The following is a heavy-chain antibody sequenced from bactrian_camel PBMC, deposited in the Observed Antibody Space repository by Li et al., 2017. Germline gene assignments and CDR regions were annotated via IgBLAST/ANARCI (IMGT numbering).Heavy chain of an antibody. CDR2: IYLDGRDT. D-gene: IGHD6*01. CDR3: ARATEDVGTFSSGFGY. V-gene: IGHV3S6*01. CDR1: GFTFSSVF. Sequence: QVQLVESGGGLVQPGGSLRLSCAASGFTFSSVFMMWVRQAPGKGLEWVSGIYLDGRDTYYADSVKGRFTISRDNAKNTVYLQMNSLKTADMAIYYCARATEDVGTFSSGFGYWGQGTQVTVS. J-gene: IGHJ6*01.